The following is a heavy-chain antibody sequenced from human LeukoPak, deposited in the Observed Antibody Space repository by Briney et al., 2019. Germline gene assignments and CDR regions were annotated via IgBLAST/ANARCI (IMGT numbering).Heavy chain of an antibody. D-gene: IGHD2-15*01. J-gene: IGHJ6*02. CDR3: AAVLTPYDYYYGMDV. Sequence: GASLKVSCKASGFTFTSSAVQWVRQARGQRLEWIGWIVVGSGNTNYAQKFQERVTITRDMSTSTAYMELSSLRSEDTAVYYCAAVLTPYDYYYGMDVWGQGTTVTVS. CDR1: GFTFTSSA. CDR2: IVVGSGNT. V-gene: IGHV1-58*01.